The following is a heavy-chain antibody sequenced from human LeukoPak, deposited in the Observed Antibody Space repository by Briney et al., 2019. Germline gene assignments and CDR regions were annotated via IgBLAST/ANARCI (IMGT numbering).Heavy chain of an antibody. Sequence: SETLSLTCAVYGGSFSGYYWSWIRQPPGKGLEWIGEINHSGSTNYNPSLKSRVTISVDTSKNQFSLKLSSVTAADTAVYYCARDSTGYGFWSGYPNYYYYYGMDVWGQGTTVTVSS. D-gene: IGHD3-3*01. CDR3: ARDSTGYGFWSGYPNYYYYYGMDV. CDR1: GGSFSGYY. J-gene: IGHJ6*02. CDR2: INHSGST. V-gene: IGHV4-34*01.